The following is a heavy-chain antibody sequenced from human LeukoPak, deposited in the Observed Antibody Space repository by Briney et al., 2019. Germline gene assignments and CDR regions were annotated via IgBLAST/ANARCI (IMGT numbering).Heavy chain of an antibody. Sequence: SETLSLTCTVSGGSISNYYWSWIRQPPGKGLEWIGYIFYSGSTNYNPSLKSRVTISVDTSKNQFSLKVTSVTAADTAVYYCARGGSSGYDPFDYWGQGTLVTVSS. CDR1: GGSISNYY. CDR3: ARGGSSGYDPFDY. D-gene: IGHD5-12*01. J-gene: IGHJ4*02. CDR2: IFYSGST. V-gene: IGHV4-59*01.